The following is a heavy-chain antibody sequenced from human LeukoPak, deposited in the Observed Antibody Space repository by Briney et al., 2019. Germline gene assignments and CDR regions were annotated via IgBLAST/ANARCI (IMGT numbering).Heavy chain of an antibody. CDR1: GFTFSSYA. D-gene: IGHD5-24*01. CDR2: ISYDRSNK. V-gene: IGHV3-30-3*01. J-gene: IGHJ4*02. CDR3: ARDHRGDGYNLWY. Sequence: GGSLRLSCAASGFTFSSYAMHWVRQAPGKGLEWVAVISYDRSNKYYADSVKGRFTISRDNSKNTLYLQMNSLRAEDTAVYYCARDHRGDGYNLWYWGQGTLVTVSS.